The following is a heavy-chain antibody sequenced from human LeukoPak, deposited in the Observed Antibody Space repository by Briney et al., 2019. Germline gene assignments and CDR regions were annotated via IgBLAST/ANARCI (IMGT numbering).Heavy chain of an antibody. CDR3: ASTSHWNYYDY. Sequence: EASVKVSCKASGYTFTSYDINWVRQAPGQGLEWMGIINPSGGSTSYAQKFQGRVTMTRDTSTSTVYMELSSLRSEDTAVYYCASTSHWNYYDYWGQGTLVTVSS. D-gene: IGHD1-1*01. J-gene: IGHJ4*02. CDR1: GYTFTSYD. CDR2: INPSGGST. V-gene: IGHV1-46*01.